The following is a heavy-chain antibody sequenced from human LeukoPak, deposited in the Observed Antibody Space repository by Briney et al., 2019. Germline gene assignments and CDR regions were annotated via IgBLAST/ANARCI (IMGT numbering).Heavy chain of an antibody. CDR1: GGSISTFY. CDR3: ASHLDYYDSSVHPFDY. D-gene: IGHD3-22*01. V-gene: IGHV4-4*07. CDR2: IYTSRST. J-gene: IGHJ4*02. Sequence: SETLSLTCTVSGGSISTFYWSWIQQPAGKGLEWIGRIYTSRSTNYNPSLKSRVTISVDTSKKQFSLKLSSVTAADTAVYYCASHLDYYDSSVHPFDYWGQGTLVTVSS.